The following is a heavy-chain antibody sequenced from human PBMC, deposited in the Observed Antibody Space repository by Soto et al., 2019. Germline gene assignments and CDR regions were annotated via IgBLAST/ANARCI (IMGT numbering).Heavy chain of an antibody. J-gene: IGHJ2*01. CDR3: ARPDIVVVVAASNWYFAL. D-gene: IGHD2-15*01. Sequence: QVHLQQWGAGLLKPSETLSLTCAVYGGSSSGYYWSWIRQPPGKGLEWIGEINHSGSTNYNPSLKSRVTISVDTSKDQFSLKLSSVTAADTAVYYCARPDIVVVVAASNWYFALWGRGTLVTVSS. V-gene: IGHV4-34*01. CDR2: INHSGST. CDR1: GGSSSGYY.